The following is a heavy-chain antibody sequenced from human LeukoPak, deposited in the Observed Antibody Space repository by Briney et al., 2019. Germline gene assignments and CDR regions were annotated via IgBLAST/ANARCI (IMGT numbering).Heavy chain of an antibody. V-gene: IGHV4-30-4*08. J-gene: IGHJ4*02. D-gene: IGHD5-24*01. CDR1: GGSISSGDYY. CDR3: ACPLLEMATIMEGCGY. CDR2: IYYSGST. Sequence: PSQTLSLTCTVSGGSISSGDYYWSWIRQPPGKGLEWIGYIYYSGSTYYNPSLKSRVTISVDTSKNQFSLKLSSVTAADTAVYYCACPLLEMATIMEGCGYWGQGTLVTVSS.